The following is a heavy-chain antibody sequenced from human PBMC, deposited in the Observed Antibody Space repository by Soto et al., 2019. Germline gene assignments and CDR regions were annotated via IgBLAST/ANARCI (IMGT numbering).Heavy chain of an antibody. J-gene: IGHJ4*02. CDR2: MNPNSGNT. CDR1: GYTFTSYD. D-gene: IGHD3-22*01. Sequence: QVQLVQSGAEVKKPGASVKVSCKASGYTFTSYDINWVRQATGQGLEWMGWMNPNSGNTAYAQKFQGRVTMTRNTSISTAYMELTSLRSEDTAVYYCAREKSSGYYYDYWGQGTLVTVSS. CDR3: AREKSSGYYYDY. V-gene: IGHV1-8*01.